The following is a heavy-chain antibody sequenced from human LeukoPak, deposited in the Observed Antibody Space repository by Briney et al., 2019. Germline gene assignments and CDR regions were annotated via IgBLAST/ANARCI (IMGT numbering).Heavy chain of an antibody. CDR2: MNPNSGNT. CDR1: GYTFTSYD. D-gene: IGHD4-11*01. J-gene: IGHJ6*03. CDR3: ARPSRDYPPTYYMDV. V-gene: IGHV1-8*03. Sequence: ASVEVSCKASGYTFTSYDINWVRQATGQGLEWMGWMNPNSGNTGYAQKFQGRVTITRNTSISTAYMELSSLRSEDTAVYYCARPSRDYPPTYYMDVWGKGTTVTVSS.